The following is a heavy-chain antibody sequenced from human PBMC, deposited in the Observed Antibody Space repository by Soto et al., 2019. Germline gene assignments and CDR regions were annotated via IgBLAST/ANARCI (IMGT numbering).Heavy chain of an antibody. Sequence: GGSLRLSCAASGFTFSHYAMTWVRQAPGKGLEWVAVIWSDGNKRYYADSVKGRFTVSRDTSNNTLYLQMNNLRAEDTAMYYCARDQGYCSGGSCYVAGYWGQGTLVTVSS. CDR2: IWSDGNKR. D-gene: IGHD2-15*01. V-gene: IGHV3-33*08. CDR3: ARDQGYCSGGSCYVAGY. CDR1: GFTFSHYA. J-gene: IGHJ4*02.